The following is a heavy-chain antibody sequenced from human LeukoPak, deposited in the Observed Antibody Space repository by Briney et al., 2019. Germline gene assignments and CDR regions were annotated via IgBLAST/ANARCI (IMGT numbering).Heavy chain of an antibody. J-gene: IGHJ4*02. CDR2: IIPIFGTA. D-gene: IGHD5-24*01. CDR1: GGTFSSYA. CDR3: ARDQVDGYNPRYSRPQARNFDY. Sequence: SVKVSCKASGGTFSSYAISWVRQAPGQGLEWMGGIIPIFGTANYAQKFQGRVTITADESTSTAYMELSSLRSEDTAVYYCARDQVDGYNPRYSRPQARNFDYWGQGTLVTVSS. V-gene: IGHV1-69*13.